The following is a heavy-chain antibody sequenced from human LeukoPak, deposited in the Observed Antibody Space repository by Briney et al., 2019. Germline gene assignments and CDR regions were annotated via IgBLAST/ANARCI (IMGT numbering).Heavy chain of an antibody. CDR1: GGSISSGGYS. CDR2: IYHSGST. J-gene: IGHJ6*02. CDR3: ARAPYYYGSGSYHRNYYYYGMDV. V-gene: IGHV4-30-2*01. D-gene: IGHD3-10*01. Sequence: SQTLSLTCAVSGGSISSGGYSWSWIRQPPGKGLEWIGYIYHSGSTYYNPSLKSRVTISVDRSKNQFSLKLSSVTAADTAVYYCARAPYYYGSGSYHRNYYYYGMDVWGQGTTVTVSS.